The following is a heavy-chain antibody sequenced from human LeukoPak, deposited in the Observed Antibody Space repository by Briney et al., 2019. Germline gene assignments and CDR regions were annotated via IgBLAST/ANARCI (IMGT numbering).Heavy chain of an antibody. V-gene: IGHV3-7*01. D-gene: IGHD6-19*01. CDR3: ARYRASTPVADTRFDY. J-gene: IGHJ4*02. CDR1: GFTFSSYW. Sequence: GGSLRLSCAASGFTFSSYWMSWVRQAPGKGLEWVANIKQDGSEKYYVDSVKGRFTISRDNAENSLYLQMNSLRGEDTAVYYCARYRASTPVADTRFDYWGQGTLVTVSS. CDR2: IKQDGSEK.